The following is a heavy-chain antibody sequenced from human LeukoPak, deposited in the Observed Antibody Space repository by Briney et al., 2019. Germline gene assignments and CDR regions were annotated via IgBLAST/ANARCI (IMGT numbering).Heavy chain of an antibody. CDR1: GSTFRSYG. D-gene: IGHD2-21*02. CDR2: ISYDGSNK. V-gene: IGHV3-30*03. Sequence: GGSLRLSCAASGSTFRSYGMHWVRQAPGKGLEWGAVISYDGSNKYYADSVKGRFTISRDNSKKTLYLQMNSLGTEDTAVSYCARDQGVEVTQPTYYFDYWGQGTLVTVSS. J-gene: IGHJ4*02. CDR3: ARDQGVEVTQPTYYFDY.